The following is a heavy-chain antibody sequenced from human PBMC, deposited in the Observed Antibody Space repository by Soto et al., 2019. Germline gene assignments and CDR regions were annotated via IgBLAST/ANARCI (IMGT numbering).Heavy chain of an antibody. CDR2: IEPSGGSR. CDR3: ARTTMTFYYFDF. J-gene: IGHJ4*02. V-gene: IGHV1-46*01. D-gene: IGHD4-17*01. Sequence: QVQLVQSGAEVKKPGASVKVSCKASGYTFTSYYMHWVRQAPGQGLEWMGVIEPSGGSRSYTQKFQGRXXMXRDXSTSTVYMELSSLRSEDTAVYYCARTTMTFYYFDFWGQGTLVTVSS. CDR1: GYTFTSYY.